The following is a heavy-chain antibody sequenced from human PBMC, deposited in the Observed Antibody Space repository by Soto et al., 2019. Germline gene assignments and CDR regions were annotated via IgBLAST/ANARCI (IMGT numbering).Heavy chain of an antibody. D-gene: IGHD1-7*01. CDR1: RVTFSKSI. V-gene: IGHV3-15*01. Sequence: ASRVTFSKSILSLMRQTTGKGLEWVGRIKSQIDGGRIDYAAPVKDRFTISRDDSKNTLYLQMNSLKTEDTAVYYCTTSLTGTTRAIDYWGQGNMVTVSS. CDR2: IKSQIDGGRI. CDR3: TTSLTGTTRAIDY. J-gene: IGHJ4*02.